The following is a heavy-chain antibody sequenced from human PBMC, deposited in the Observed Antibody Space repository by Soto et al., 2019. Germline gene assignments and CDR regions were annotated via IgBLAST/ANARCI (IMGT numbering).Heavy chain of an antibody. V-gene: IGHV3-64D*06. J-gene: IGHJ1*01. CDR2: ISSNGDST. Sequence: GGSLRLSCSASGFAFIRFAMLWVRQAPGKGLEYVSGISSNGDSTDYADSVRGRLTLSRDNSKNTVFLQMSSLRPEDTAVYYCVKESGSRVAGYFQHWGPGTLVTVS. CDR1: GFAFIRFA. CDR3: VKESGSRVAGYFQH. D-gene: IGHD1-26*01.